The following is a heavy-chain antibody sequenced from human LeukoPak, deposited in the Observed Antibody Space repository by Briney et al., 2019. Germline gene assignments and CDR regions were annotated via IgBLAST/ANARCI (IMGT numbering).Heavy chain of an antibody. CDR3: VRHVSTNTGYFDS. Sequence: SETLSLTCTVSGGSISSSSYYWGWIRQPPGKGLEWIGSIYYSGSTYYNPSLKSRVTISVDTSKNQFSLDLSFVTAADTALYYCVRHVSTNTGYFDSCGQGTVVSVSS. CDR2: IYYSGST. J-gene: IGHJ4*02. V-gene: IGHV4-39*01. D-gene: IGHD5-24*01. CDR1: GGSISSSSYY.